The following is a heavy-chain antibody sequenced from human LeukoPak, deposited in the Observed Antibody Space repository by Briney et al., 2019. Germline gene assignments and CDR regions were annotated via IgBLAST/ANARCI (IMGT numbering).Heavy chain of an antibody. CDR1: GFTFSSYA. CDR2: ISGIGSNT. Sequence: GGSLRLSCAASGFTFSSYAMSWVRQAPGKGLEWVLGISGIGSNTYNADSVKGRFTISRDNSKNTLYLQMNSLRAEDTAVYYCAKSTYGSKPFYFDYWGQGTLVTVSS. J-gene: IGHJ4*02. V-gene: IGHV3-23*01. D-gene: IGHD1-26*01. CDR3: AKSTYGSKPFYFDY.